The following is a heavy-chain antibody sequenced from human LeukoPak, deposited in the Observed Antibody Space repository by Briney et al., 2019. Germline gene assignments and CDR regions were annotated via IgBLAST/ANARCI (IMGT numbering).Heavy chain of an antibody. CDR2: IKGKTDGGTP. V-gene: IGHV3-15*01. Sequence: GGSLGLSCAASGFTFSNAWMSWVRQAPGKGLEWIGRIKGKTDGGTPDYAAPVKGRFTISRDDSRNTLYLQMNSLKTEDTAVYYCSSTTTFGIIIMSYWGQGTLVSVSS. J-gene: IGHJ4*02. CDR1: GFTFSNAW. D-gene: IGHD3-3*01. CDR3: SSTTTFGIIIMSY.